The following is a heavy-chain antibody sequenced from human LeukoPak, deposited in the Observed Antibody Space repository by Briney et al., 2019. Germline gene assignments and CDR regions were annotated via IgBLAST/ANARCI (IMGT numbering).Heavy chain of an antibody. CDR2: ISWNSGSI. CDR3: AKDRYCSGGSCYWDAFDY. V-gene: IGHV3-9*01. J-gene: IGHJ4*02. CDR1: GFTFDDYA. Sequence: GGSLRLSCAASGFTFDDYAMHWVRQAPGKGLEWVSGISWNSGSIGYADSVRGRFTISRDNAKNSLYLQMNSLRAEDTALYYCAKDRYCSGGSCYWDAFDYWGQGTLVTVSS. D-gene: IGHD2-15*01.